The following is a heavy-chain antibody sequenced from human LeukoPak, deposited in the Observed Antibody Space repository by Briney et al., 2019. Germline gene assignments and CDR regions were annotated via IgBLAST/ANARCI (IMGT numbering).Heavy chain of an antibody. D-gene: IGHD6-13*01. Sequence: GGSLRLSCEASGFTFGDYSMNWVRQAPGKGLEWVSYISSSSSTIYYADSVRGRFTISRDNAKNSLYLQMNSLRAEDTAVYYCARDVEAGDYWGQGTLVTVSS. J-gene: IGHJ4*02. V-gene: IGHV3-48*01. CDR1: GFTFGDYS. CDR2: ISSSSSTI. CDR3: ARDVEAGDY.